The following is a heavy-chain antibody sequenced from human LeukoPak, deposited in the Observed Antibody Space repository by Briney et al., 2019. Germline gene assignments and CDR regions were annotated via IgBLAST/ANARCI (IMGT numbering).Heavy chain of an antibody. V-gene: IGHV1-2*02. CDR2: INPNSGGT. CDR3: AKWGYGSGSYSGFQH. D-gene: IGHD3-10*01. J-gene: IGHJ1*01. Sequence: ASXXVSCKASGYTFTGYYMHWVRQAPGQGLEWMGWINPNSGGTNYAQKFQGRVTMTRDTSISTAYMELSRLRSDDTAVYYCAKWGYGSGSYSGFQHWGQGTLVTVSS. CDR1: GYTFTGYY.